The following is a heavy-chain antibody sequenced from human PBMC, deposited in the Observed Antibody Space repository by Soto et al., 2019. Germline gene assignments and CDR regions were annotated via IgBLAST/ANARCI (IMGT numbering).Heavy chain of an antibody. V-gene: IGHV3-7*03. CDR3: ARDVNQGVFDY. CDR1: GFTFRSYW. J-gene: IGHJ4*02. CDR2: IKEDGSEK. Sequence: PGGSLRLSCVVSGFTFRSYWMSWVRQAPGGGLEWVANIKEDGSEKYYMDSMRGRCTISRDNAKNSVYLQMNSLRAEDTAMYYCARDVNQGVFDYWGQGALVTVSS.